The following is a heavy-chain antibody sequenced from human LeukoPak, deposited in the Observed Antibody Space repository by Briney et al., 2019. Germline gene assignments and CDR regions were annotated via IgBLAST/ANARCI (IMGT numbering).Heavy chain of an antibody. J-gene: IGHJ6*03. CDR1: GFTFSSYA. Sequence: PGGSLRLSCAGTGTGFTFSSYAMSWVRQAPGKGLEWLSSISDSGGSAYYTDSVKGRFTISRDNSKNTLYLQMNSLRAEDTAVYYCARVGYYGSGSYYRHYYYYYMDVWGKGTTVTVSS. D-gene: IGHD3-10*01. CDR2: ISDSGGSA. CDR3: ARVGYYGSGSYYRHYYYYYMDV. V-gene: IGHV3-23*01.